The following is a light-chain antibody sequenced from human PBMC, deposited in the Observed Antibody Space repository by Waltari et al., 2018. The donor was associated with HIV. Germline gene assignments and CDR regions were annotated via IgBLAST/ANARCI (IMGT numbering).Light chain of an antibody. V-gene: IGLV1-47*01. Sequence: QSVLTQPPSASGTLGQSVTISCPGSSSNVGSKPVYWFQQVSGTAPKLLIYRDYQRRSGIPDRFAGSKSGASASLTISGLRSEEEADYYCVAWDDSLSGYVFGTGTKVSVL. CDR2: RDY. CDR1: SSNVGSKP. J-gene: IGLJ1*01. CDR3: VAWDDSLSGYV.